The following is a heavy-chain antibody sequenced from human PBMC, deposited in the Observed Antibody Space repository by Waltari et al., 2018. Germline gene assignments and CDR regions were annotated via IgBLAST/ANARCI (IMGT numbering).Heavy chain of an antibody. V-gene: IGHV4-34*01. CDR2: IKHSGST. D-gene: IGHD2-15*01. Sequence: QVQLQQWGAGLLKPSETLSLPCAVYGGSFSGYYWSWIRQPPGTGLEWIGEIKHSGSTNYNPSLKSRVTISVDTSKNQFSLKLSSVTAADTAVYYCARARTRYCSGGSCYSGWFDPWGQGTLVTVSS. CDR1: GGSFSGYY. J-gene: IGHJ5*02. CDR3: ARARTRYCSGGSCYSGWFDP.